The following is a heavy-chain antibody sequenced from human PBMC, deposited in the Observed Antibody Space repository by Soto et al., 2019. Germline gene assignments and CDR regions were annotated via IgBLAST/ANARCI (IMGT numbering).Heavy chain of an antibody. CDR2: ISGSGGST. Sequence: VGSLRLSCAASGFTFSSYAMSWVRQAPGKGLEWVSAISGSGGSTYYADSVKGRFTISRDNSKNTLYLQMNSLRAEDTAVYYCAKDRWGRGWPLASFDYWGQGTLVTVSS. D-gene: IGHD6-19*01. J-gene: IGHJ4*02. V-gene: IGHV3-23*01. CDR3: AKDRWGRGWPLASFDY. CDR1: GFTFSSYA.